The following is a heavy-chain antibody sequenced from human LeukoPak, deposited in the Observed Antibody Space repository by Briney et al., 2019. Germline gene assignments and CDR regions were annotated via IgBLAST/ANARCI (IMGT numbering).Heavy chain of an antibody. J-gene: IGHJ3*02. Sequence: ASVKVSCKVSGYTLTELSMHWVRQAPGKGLEWMGGFDPEDGETIYAQKFQGRVTMTEDTSTDTAYMELSSLRSKDTAVYYCATTLLEWLSGDAFDIWGQGTMVTVSS. D-gene: IGHD3-3*01. V-gene: IGHV1-24*01. CDR1: GYTLTELS. CDR3: ATTLLEWLSGDAFDI. CDR2: FDPEDGET.